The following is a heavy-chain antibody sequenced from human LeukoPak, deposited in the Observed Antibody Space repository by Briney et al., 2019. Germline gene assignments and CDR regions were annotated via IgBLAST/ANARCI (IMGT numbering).Heavy chain of an antibody. D-gene: IGHD6-6*01. J-gene: IGHJ3*02. CDR3: ARVRDSSQGAFDI. CDR2: IYYSGST. V-gene: IGHV4-39*07. CDR1: GGSISSSNYY. Sequence: PSETLSLTCTVSGGSISSSNYYWGWIRQPPGKGLEWIGRIYYSGSTYYNPSLKSRVTISVDTSKNQFSLKLSSVTAADTAVYYCARVRDSSQGAFDIWGQGTMVTVSS.